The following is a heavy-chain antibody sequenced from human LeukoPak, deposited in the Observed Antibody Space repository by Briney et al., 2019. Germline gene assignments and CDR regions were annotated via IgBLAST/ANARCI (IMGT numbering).Heavy chain of an antibody. CDR1: GGSISSGGYY. D-gene: IGHD1-26*01. V-gene: IGHV4-31*03. CDR2: IYYSGST. CDR3: ARDLGQATHFDY. J-gene: IGHJ4*02. Sequence: SETLSLTCTVSGGSISSGGYYWSWIRQHPGKGLEWIGYIYYSGSTYYNPSLKSRVTISVDTSKNQFSLKLSSVTAADTAVYYCARDLGQATHFDYWGQGTLVTVSS.